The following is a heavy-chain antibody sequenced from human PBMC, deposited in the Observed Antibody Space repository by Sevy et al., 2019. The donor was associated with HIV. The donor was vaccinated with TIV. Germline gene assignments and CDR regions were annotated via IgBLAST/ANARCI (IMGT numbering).Heavy chain of an antibody. CDR2: IYARGST. J-gene: IGHJ4*02. D-gene: IGHD2-15*01. V-gene: IGHV4-4*07. CDR1: GGSITSYY. Sequence: SETLSLTCTVSGGSITSYYWSWIRQPAGKGLEWIGHIYARGSTTYNPSLTGRVTMSLDTSKNQLSLKLTSETAADTAVYYCARDCSGISCSGNYWGQGTLVTVSS. CDR3: ARDCSGISCSGNY.